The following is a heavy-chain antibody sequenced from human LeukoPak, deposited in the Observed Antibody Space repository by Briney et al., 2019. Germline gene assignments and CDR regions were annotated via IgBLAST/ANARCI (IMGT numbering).Heavy chain of an antibody. CDR2: IYYSGST. D-gene: IGHD2-2*01. CDR1: GGSISSGDSH. Sequence: PSQTLSLTCTVSGGSISSGDSHWSWIRQPPGKGLEWIGYIYYSGSTYYNTSLKSRLTISVDTYKNQFSLKLSSVTAADTAEYYCAKYYIVVLPPAIRGANWVDPWGQGTLVTVSS. V-gene: IGHV4-30-4*01. CDR3: AKYYIVVLPPAIRGANWVDP. J-gene: IGHJ5*02.